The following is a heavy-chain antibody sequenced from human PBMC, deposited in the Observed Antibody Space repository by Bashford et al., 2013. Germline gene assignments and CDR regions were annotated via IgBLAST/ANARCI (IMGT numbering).Heavy chain of an antibody. D-gene: IGHD2-15*01. CDR1: EFIFSSYA. CDR3: ARGGYCSGGSCRYYYYGLDV. V-gene: IGHV3-30*03. J-gene: IGHJ6*02. CDR2: TPFDGINK. Sequence: GSLRLSCAASEFIFSSYAMHWVRQAPGKGLEWVAVTPFDGINKYYADSVKGRFTIYRDNSRNTLFLQMNSLRPEDTAVYYCARGGYCSGGSCRYYYYGLDVVGPRGPRSPVSS.